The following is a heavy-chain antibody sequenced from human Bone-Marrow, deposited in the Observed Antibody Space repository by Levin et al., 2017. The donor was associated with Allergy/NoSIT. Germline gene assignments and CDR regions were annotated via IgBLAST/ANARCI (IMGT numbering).Heavy chain of an antibody. D-gene: IGHD2-21*01. V-gene: IGHV3-30*18. Sequence: PGGSLRLSCAASGFTFSNCGMHWVRQAPGKGLEWVAIISFDGNTEFYTESVKGRFTISRDNSRNTLYLQMSSLRPDDTAVYYCAKDIGVIAGIEDYWGQGTRVTVSS. CDR2: ISFDGNTE. J-gene: IGHJ4*02. CDR3: AKDIGVIAGIEDY. CDR1: GFTFSNCG.